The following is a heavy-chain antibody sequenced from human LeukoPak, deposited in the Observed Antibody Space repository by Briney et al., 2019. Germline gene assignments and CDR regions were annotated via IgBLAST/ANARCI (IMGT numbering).Heavy chain of an antibody. CDR3: ARQAVMGATRWFDS. V-gene: IGHV4-39*01. Sequence: PSETLSLTCTVSGGSISRSTYYWVWIRQPPGKGREGIGGIYYSGSTYYNPSLKSRVTISVDTSKNQFSLKLTSVTAADTAVYYCARQAVMGATRWFDSWGQGTLVTVSS. CDR1: GGSISRSTYY. CDR2: IYYSGST. J-gene: IGHJ5*01. D-gene: IGHD1-26*01.